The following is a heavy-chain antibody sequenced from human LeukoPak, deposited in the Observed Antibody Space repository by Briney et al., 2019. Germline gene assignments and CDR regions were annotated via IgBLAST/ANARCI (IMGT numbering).Heavy chain of an antibody. J-gene: IGHJ6*02. CDR2: IYHSGST. CDR1: GGSISSGGYS. V-gene: IGHV4-30-2*02. CDR3: ARSSKSYYDSSGYFYYYYGMDV. Sequence: PSQTLSLTCAVSGGSISSGGYSWSWIRQPPGKGLEWIGYIYHSGSTYYNPSLKSRVTISVDRSKNQFSLKLSSVTAADTAVYYCARSSKSYYDSSGYFYYYYGMDVWGQGTTVTVSS. D-gene: IGHD3-22*01.